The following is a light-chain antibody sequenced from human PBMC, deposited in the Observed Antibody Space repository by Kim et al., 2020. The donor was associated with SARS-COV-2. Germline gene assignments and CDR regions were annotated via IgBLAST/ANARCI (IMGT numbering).Light chain of an antibody. CDR2: SDD. CDR1: SSNIGTYT. V-gene: IGLV1-44*01. J-gene: IGLJ3*02. Sequence: GQRGTVSCSGSSSNIGTYTLHWYQQFSGTAPKLLIFSDDQRPSGIPDRFSGSKSGTSASLAISGLQSDDEADYYCAVWDDSLNAWVFGGGTQLTVL. CDR3: AVWDDSLNAWV.